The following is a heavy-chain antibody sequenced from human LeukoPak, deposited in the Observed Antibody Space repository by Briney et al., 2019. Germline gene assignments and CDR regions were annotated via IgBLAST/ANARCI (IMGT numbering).Heavy chain of an antibody. CDR1: GFTVSRYE. CDR3: ARDPRGPDY. Sequence: GGSLRRSCAVSGFTVSRYEMSWVRQAPGKGLEWVSYISPSGSTIYYVDSVKGRFITSRDNAKDSLYLQMNSLRVEDTAVYYCARDPRGPDYWGQGTLVTVSS. J-gene: IGHJ4*02. CDR2: ISPSGSTI. V-gene: IGHV3-48*03.